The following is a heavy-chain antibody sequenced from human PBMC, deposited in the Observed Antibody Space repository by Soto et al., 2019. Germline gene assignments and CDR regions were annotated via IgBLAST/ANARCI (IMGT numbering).Heavy chain of an antibody. CDR3: ARVVCYGDYVY. D-gene: IGHD4-17*01. Sequence: QVQLVQSGAEVKKPGSSVKVSCKASGGTFSSYTISWVRQAPGQGLEWMGRIIPILGIANYAQKFQGRVTITADKSTSTAYMELSSLRSEDTAVYYCARVVCYGDYVYWGQGTLVTVSS. V-gene: IGHV1-69*02. J-gene: IGHJ4*02. CDR1: GGTFSSYT. CDR2: IIPILGIA.